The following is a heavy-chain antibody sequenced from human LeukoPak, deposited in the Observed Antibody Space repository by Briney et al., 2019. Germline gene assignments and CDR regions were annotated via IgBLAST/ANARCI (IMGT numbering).Heavy chain of an antibody. J-gene: IGHJ4*02. V-gene: IGHV1-18*01. Sequence: VASVKVSCKASGYTFTSYGISWVRQAPGQGLEWMGWISAYNGNTNYAQRLQGRVTMTTDTSTSTAYMELRSLRSDDTAVYYCARSHYYDSSGYNFDYWGQGTLVTVSS. D-gene: IGHD3-22*01. CDR3: ARSHYYDSSGYNFDY. CDR1: GYTFTSYG. CDR2: ISAYNGNT.